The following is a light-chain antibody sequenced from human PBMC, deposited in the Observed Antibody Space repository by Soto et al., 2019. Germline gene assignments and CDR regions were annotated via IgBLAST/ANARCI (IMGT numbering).Light chain of an antibody. J-gene: IGKJ2*01. CDR3: QQSYRAPYT. Sequence: IQLTQSPSSLSTSVGDSVTITCRASQSISNFLNWYQHKPGKAPDLLIYAASTLFSGVPSRCRGSGSGTDFTLTITSLQPEDFATYYCQQSYRAPYTFGQGTKLEIK. V-gene: IGKV1-39*01. CDR1: QSISNF. CDR2: AAS.